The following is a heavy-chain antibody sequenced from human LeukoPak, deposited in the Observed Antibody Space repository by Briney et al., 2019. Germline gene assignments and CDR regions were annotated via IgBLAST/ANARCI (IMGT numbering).Heavy chain of an antibody. D-gene: IGHD3-22*01. CDR3: ARGYYYDSSGYDAFDI. V-gene: IGHV1-69*01. CDR1: GGTFSSYA. J-gene: IGHJ3*02. CDR2: IVPIFGTA. Sequence: SVKVSCKASGGTFSSYAISWVRQAPGQGLEWMGGIVPIFGTANYAQKFQGRVTITADESTSTAYMELSSLRSEDTAVYYCARGYYYDSSGYDAFDIWGQGTMVTVSS.